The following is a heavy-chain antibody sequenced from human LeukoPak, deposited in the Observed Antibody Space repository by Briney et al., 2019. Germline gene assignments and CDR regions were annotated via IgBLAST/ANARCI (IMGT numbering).Heavy chain of an antibody. J-gene: IGHJ4*02. Sequence: SETLSLTCAVYGGSFSGYYWSWLRQPPGKGLEWIGEINHSGSTNYNPSLKSRVTISVDTSKNQFSLKLSPVTAADTAVYYCARGLPMIVVRWGAIDYWGQGTLVTVSS. CDR2: INHSGST. D-gene: IGHD3-22*01. V-gene: IGHV4-34*01. CDR3: ARGLPMIVVRWGAIDY. CDR1: GGSFSGYY.